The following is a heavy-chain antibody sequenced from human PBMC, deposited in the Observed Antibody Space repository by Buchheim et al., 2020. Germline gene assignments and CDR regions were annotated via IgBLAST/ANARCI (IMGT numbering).Heavy chain of an antibody. J-gene: IGHJ5*02. Sequence: QVQLQQWGAGLLKPSETLSLTCAVYGGSFSGYYWTWIRQPPGKGLEWIGEINHSGSTNYNPSLKSRVTISVDTSRKQFSLRLSSVTAADTALYYCARSGIFHGSIEVRPSWFDPWGQGTL. CDR1: GGSFSGYY. D-gene: IGHD6-6*01. CDR3: ARSGIFHGSIEVRPSWFDP. V-gene: IGHV4-34*01. CDR2: INHSGST.